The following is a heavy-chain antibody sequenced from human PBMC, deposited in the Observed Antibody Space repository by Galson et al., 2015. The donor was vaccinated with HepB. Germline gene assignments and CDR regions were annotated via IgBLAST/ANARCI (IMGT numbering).Heavy chain of an antibody. CDR1: GYTFTSYG. Sequence: SVKVSCKASGYTFTSYGISWVRQAPGQGLEWMGWISAYNGNTNYAQELQGRVTMTTDTSTSTAYMELRSLRSDDTAVYYCARDLLSHNWNVLIWFDPWGQGTLVTVSS. J-gene: IGHJ5*02. CDR3: ARDLLSHNWNVLIWFDP. V-gene: IGHV1-18*01. CDR2: ISAYNGNT. D-gene: IGHD1-1*01.